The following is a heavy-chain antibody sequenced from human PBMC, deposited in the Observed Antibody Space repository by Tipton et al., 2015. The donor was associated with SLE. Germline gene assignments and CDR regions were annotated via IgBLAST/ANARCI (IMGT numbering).Heavy chain of an antibody. J-gene: IGHJ3*02. CDR3: ARLEEEVAFDI. CDR2: IYYSGST. D-gene: IGHD6-6*01. CDR1: GGSISSHY. V-gene: IGHV4-59*11. Sequence: TLSLTCTVSGGSISSHYWSWLRQPPGKGLEWIGYIYYSGSTNYNPSLQSRVTISVDTSKNQFSLKLSSVTAADTAVYYCARLEEEVAFDIWGQGTMVTVSS.